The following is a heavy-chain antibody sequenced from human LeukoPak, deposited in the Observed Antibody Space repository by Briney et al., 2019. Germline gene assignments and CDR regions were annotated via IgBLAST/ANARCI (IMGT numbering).Heavy chain of an antibody. CDR1: GFRFSDYW. V-gene: IGHV3-7*01. CDR2: IKEDGRAK. Sequence: PGGSLTLSCEAYGFRFSDYWMTWVRQAPGKGLEWVANIKEDGRAKYYVDSVKGRFTLSKDNAKNSVYLQMNSLGAEDTAVYYCARGWGEKGYCRGGTCNNPQFDYWGQGILVTVSS. J-gene: IGHJ4*02. CDR3: ARGWGEKGYCRGGTCNNPQFDY. D-gene: IGHD2-15*01.